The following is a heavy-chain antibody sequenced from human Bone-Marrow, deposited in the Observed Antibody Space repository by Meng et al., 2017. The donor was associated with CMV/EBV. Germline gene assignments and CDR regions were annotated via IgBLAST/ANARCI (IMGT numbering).Heavy chain of an antibody. D-gene: IGHD2-15*01. CDR3: ARRDIKSSNPGYFEF. J-gene: IGHJ4*02. V-gene: IGHV5-51*01. CDR1: GYSFSTYW. CDR2: IYPGDSDT. Sequence: GESLKISCQGSGYSFSTYWIGWVRQMPGKGLEWMWIIYPGDSDTRYSQSFQGQVTISADRSISTAYLQWSSLKASDTAIHYCARRDIKSSNPGYFEFWGQGTLVTVSS.